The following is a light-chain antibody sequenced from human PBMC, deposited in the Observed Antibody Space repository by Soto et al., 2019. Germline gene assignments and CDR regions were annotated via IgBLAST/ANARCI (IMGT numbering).Light chain of an antibody. CDR3: SSYAGSNNLL. CDR1: NSDIGNYNF. V-gene: IGLV2-8*01. J-gene: IGLJ2*01. Sequence: QSALTQPPSASGSPGQSVAISCTGTNSDIGNYNFVSWYQQHPGKAPKLMLYEVNKRPSGVPDRFSGSKSGNTASLTVSGLQPEDEADYYCSSYAGSNNLLFGGGTKLTVL. CDR2: EVN.